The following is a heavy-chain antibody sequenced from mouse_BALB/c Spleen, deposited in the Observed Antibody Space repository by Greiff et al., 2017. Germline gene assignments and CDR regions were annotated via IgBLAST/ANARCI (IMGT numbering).Heavy chain of an antibody. J-gene: IGHJ4*01. D-gene: IGHD1-2*01. Sequence: EVKLQASGPGLVKPSQSLSLTCSVTGYSITSGYYWNWIRQFPGNKLEWMGYISYDGSNNYNPSLKNRISITRDTSKNQFFLKLNSVTTEDTATYYCARDRGHYYGYGAMDYWGQGTSVTVSS. CDR1: GYSITSGYY. CDR3: ARDRGHYYGYGAMDY. V-gene: IGHV3-6*02. CDR2: ISYDGSN.